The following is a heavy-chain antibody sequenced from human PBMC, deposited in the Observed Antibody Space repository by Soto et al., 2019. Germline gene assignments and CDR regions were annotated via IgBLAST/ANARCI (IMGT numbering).Heavy chain of an antibody. CDR1: GYTFTSYG. D-gene: IGHD4-17*01. V-gene: IGHV1-18*01. Sequence: QVQLVQSGAEVKKPGASVKVSCKASGYTFTSYGISWVRQAPGQGLEWMGWISAYNGNTNHAQKLQGRVTMTTDTSTSTAYMELKSLRSEDTAVYYCARSAYGDYDQLTTYYLDYVGQGTLVTVSS. CDR3: ARSAYGDYDQLTTYYLDY. CDR2: ISAYNGNT. J-gene: IGHJ4*02.